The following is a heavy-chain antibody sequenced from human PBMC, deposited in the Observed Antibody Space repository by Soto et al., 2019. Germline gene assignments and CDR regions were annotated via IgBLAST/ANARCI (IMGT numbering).Heavy chain of an antibody. CDR1: GFTFSSYA. D-gene: IGHD6-13*01. V-gene: IGHV3-23*01. CDR2: ISGSGGST. Sequence: PXXSLRLAFATSGFTFSSYALRWVRQAPGKGLEWVSAISGSGGSTYYADSVKGRFTISRDNSKNTLYLQMNSLRAEDTAVYYCAKDLSRSAAAGRFDYWGQGTLVTVSS. CDR3: AKDLSRSAAAGRFDY. J-gene: IGHJ4*02.